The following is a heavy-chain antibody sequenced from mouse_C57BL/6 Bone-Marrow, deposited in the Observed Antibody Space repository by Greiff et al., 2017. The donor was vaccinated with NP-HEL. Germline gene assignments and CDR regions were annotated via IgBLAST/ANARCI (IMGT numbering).Heavy chain of an antibody. CDR3: ANNFPYYYGSSYCAMDY. CDR2: IYPRSGNT. CDR1: GYTFTSYG. V-gene: IGHV1-81*01. D-gene: IGHD1-1*01. Sequence: QVQLKQSGAELARPGASVKLSCKASGYTFTSYGISWVKQRTGQGLEWIGEIYPRSGNTYYNEKFKGKATLTADKSSSTAYMELRSLTSEDSAVYFCANNFPYYYGSSYCAMDYWGQGTSVTVSS. J-gene: IGHJ4*01.